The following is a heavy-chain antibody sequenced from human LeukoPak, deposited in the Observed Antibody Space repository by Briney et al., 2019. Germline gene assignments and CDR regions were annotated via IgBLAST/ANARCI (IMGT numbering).Heavy chain of an antibody. V-gene: IGHV3-33*01. CDR1: GYTFSYYV. CDR2: IWYDGSNK. CDR3: ARGSRRAAGALDS. J-gene: IGHJ4*02. D-gene: IGHD6-13*01. Sequence: PGGSLRLSCAASGYTFSYYVMHGVRQAPGKGLEWVAVIWYDGSNKYYADSVKGRFTISRDNSKNTLYLLMNRLRADDTAVYYCARGSRRAAGALDSWRQGRLVTVSS.